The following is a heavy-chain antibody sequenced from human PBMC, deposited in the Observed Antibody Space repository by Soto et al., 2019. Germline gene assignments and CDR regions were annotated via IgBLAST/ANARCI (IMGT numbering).Heavy chain of an antibody. CDR2: IYYSGSS. D-gene: IGHD3-22*01. J-gene: IGHJ4*02. CDR1: GDSISGSSSYY. CDR3: ARRAGGYYDSSGYPDY. Sequence: QLQLQESGPGLVKPSGTLSLTCTVSGDSISGSSSYYWVWIRQTPGKGLEWIGTIYYSGSSYYNPSLESRVTISVDTSKNQFSLNLSSVTAADTAVYYCARRAGGYYDSSGYPDYWGQGTLVTVSS. V-gene: IGHV4-39*01.